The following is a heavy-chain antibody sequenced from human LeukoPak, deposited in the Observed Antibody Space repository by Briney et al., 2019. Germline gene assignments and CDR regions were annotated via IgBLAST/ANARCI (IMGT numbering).Heavy chain of an antibody. D-gene: IGHD4-17*01. CDR3: ARSDYGDYFIDY. CDR1: GFTFSSYS. V-gene: IGHV3-21*01. CDR2: ISSSSSYI. J-gene: IGHJ4*02. Sequence: EGSLRLSCAASGFTFSSYSMNWVRQAPGKGLEWVSSISSSSSYIYYADSVKGRFTISRDNAKNSLYLQMNSLRAEDTAVYYCARSDYGDYFIDYWGQGTLVTVSS.